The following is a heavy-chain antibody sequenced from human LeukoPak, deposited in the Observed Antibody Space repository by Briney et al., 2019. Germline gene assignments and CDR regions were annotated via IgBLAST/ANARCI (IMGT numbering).Heavy chain of an antibody. CDR3: ATDLIYLRGFDP. V-gene: IGHV1-24*01. CDR1: GYTLTELS. Sequence: ASVKVSCKVSGYTLTELSMHWVRQAPGKGLEWMGGFDPEDGETIYAQKSQGRVTMTEDTSTDTAYMELSSLRSEDTAVYYCATDLIYLRGFDPWGQGTLVTVSS. J-gene: IGHJ5*02. CDR2: FDPEDGET. D-gene: IGHD3-10*01.